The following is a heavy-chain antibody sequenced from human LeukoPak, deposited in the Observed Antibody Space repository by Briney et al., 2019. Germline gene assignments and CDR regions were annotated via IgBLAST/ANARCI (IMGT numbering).Heavy chain of an antibody. J-gene: IGHJ4*02. CDR1: GYTFTSYG. D-gene: IGHD3-22*01. Sequence: GASVKVSCKASGYTFTSYGISWVRLAPGQGLEWMGWICAYNGNTNYAQKLQGRVTMTTDTSTSTAYMELRSLRSDDTAVYYCARVDYDSSGYYYGVIDYWGQGTLVTVSS. CDR3: ARVDYDSSGYYYGVIDY. V-gene: IGHV1-18*01. CDR2: ICAYNGNT.